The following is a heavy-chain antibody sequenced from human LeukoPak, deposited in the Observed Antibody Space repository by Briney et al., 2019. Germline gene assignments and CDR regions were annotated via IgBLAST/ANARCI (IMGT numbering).Heavy chain of an antibody. CDR2: ISWNSGSI. CDR3: ARDRALLWFGDLREGPYDAFDI. V-gene: IGHV3-9*01. D-gene: IGHD3-10*01. Sequence: PGGSLRLSCAASGFTFDDYAMHWVRQAPGKGLEWVSGISWNSGSIGYADSVKGRFTISRDNAKNSLYLQMNSLRAEDTAVYYCARDRALLWFGDLREGPYDAFDIWGQGTMVTVSS. CDR1: GFTFDDYA. J-gene: IGHJ3*02.